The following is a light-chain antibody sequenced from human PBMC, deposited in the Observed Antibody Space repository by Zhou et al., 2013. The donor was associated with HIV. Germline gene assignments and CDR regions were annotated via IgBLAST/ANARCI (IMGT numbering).Light chain of an antibody. Sequence: DIQMTQSPSSLSASVGDRVTITCRASQTISNSLSWYQHKPGKAPQLLIYSTSSLQSGVPSRFSGSGSGTDFTLTITSLQPEDFATYYCQQSYSTPPFTFGPGTKVNI. J-gene: IGKJ3*01. V-gene: IGKV1-39*01. CDR3: QQSYSTPPFT. CDR1: QTISNS. CDR2: STS.